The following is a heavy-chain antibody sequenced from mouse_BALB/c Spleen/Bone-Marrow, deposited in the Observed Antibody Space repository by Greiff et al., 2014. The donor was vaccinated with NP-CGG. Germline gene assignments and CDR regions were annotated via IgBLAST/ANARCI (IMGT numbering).Heavy chain of an antibody. CDR1: GFNIKDTY. CDR2: IDPANGNT. J-gene: IGHJ2*01. V-gene: IGHV14-3*02. Sequence: VQLQQSGAELVKPGASVKLSCTASGFNIKDTYMHWVKQRPEQGLDWIGRIDPANGNTKYGPKFQGKATITADTSSNTAYLQLSSLTSEDTAVYYCVNYRHGYYFDYWGQGTTLTVSS. CDR3: VNYRHGYYFDY. D-gene: IGHD2-14*01.